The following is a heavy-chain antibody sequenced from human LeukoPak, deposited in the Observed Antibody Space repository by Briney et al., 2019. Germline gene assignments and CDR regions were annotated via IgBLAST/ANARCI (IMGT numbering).Heavy chain of an antibody. CDR3: ARASYYYDSSGYSEDI. V-gene: IGHV1-24*01. J-gene: IGHJ3*02. Sequence: ASVKVSCKVSGYTLTELSMHWVRQAPGKGLEWMGGFDPEDGETIYAQKLQGRVTMTTDTSTSTAYMELRSLRSDDTAVYYCARASYYYDSSGYSEDIWGQGTMVTVSS. CDR2: FDPEDGET. CDR1: GYTLTELS. D-gene: IGHD3-22*01.